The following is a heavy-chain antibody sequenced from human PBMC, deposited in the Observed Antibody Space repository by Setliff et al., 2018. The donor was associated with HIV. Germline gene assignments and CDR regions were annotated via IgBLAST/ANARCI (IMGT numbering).Heavy chain of an antibody. J-gene: IGHJ4*02. CDR3: AKVDDGQCNTFNYRDFDY. D-gene: IGHD1-1*01. Sequence: GGSLRLSCAASGFTFSSYAMNWVRQAPGKGLEWVSGIRAGGESTDYADSVKGRFTISRDNFRNTLSLQMNSLTAEDSAIYYCAKVDDGQCNTFNYRDFDYWGRGTLVTVSS. CDR1: GFTFSSYA. CDR2: IRAGGEST. V-gene: IGHV3-23*01.